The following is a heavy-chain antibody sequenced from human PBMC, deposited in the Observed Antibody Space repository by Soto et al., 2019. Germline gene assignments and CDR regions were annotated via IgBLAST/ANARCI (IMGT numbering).Heavy chain of an antibody. CDR3: ARGEQYSGRIFDY. Sequence: XQTLSLTCAITGDSVSGNSAGWSWVRQSPSRGLEWLGRTYYRSKWYYEYAVSVRGRITINPDTSKNQYSLQLNSVTPEDTAVYFCARGEQYSGRIFDYWGQGTLVTVSS. CDR1: GDSVSGNSAG. J-gene: IGHJ4*01. V-gene: IGHV6-1*01. CDR2: TYYRSKWYY. D-gene: IGHD1-26*01.